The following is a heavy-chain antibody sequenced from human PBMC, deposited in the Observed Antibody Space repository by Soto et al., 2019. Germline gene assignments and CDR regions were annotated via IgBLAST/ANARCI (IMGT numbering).Heavy chain of an antibody. CDR2: ISAYNGNT. V-gene: IGHV1-18*01. CDR1: GYTFTSYG. J-gene: IGHJ5*02. Sequence: ASVKVSCKASGYTFTSYGISWVRQAPGQGLEWMGWISAYNGNTNYAQKLQGGVTMTTDTSTSTAYMELRSLRSDDTAVYYCARDPLLRFLEWLPLAPNWFDPWGQGTLVTVSS. D-gene: IGHD3-3*01. CDR3: ARDPLLRFLEWLPLAPNWFDP.